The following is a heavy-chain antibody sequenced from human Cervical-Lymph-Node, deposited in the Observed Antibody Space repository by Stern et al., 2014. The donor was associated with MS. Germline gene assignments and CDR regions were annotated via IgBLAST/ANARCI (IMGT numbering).Heavy chain of an antibody. V-gene: IGHV4-61*02. CDR3: ARVDISSCCYGMDV. CDR2: IYTSGST. CDR1: GGSISSGSYY. D-gene: IGHD6-13*01. Sequence: QVQLVESGPGLVKPSQTLSLTCTVSGGSISSGSYYWSWIRQPAGKGLEWIGRIYTSGSTNYNPSPKSRVTISVDTSKNHFSLKLSSGTAADTAVYYCARVDISSCCYGMDVWGQGTTVTVSS. J-gene: IGHJ6*02.